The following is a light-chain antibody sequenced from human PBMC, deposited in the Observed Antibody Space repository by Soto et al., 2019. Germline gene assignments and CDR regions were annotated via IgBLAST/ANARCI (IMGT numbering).Light chain of an antibody. J-gene: IGKJ1*01. Sequence: EIVLTQSPGTLSFSPGEGATLSCRASQSVSSSYLAWYQQKPGQAPRLLIYGASSRATGIPDRFSGGGSGTDFTLTISRLEPEDFAVYYCQQYDNSPWTFGQGTKVEIK. V-gene: IGKV3-20*01. CDR1: QSVSSSY. CDR2: GAS. CDR3: QQYDNSPWT.